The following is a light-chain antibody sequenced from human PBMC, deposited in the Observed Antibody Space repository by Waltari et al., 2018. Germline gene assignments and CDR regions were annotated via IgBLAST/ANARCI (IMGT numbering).Light chain of an antibody. CDR1: QSVSSY. Sequence: TQSPSSLSASVGDRITPTCRTSQSVSSYLNWYQQKPGEAPKLLIYAASTLHRGVPSRFSGSGSGTDYTLTITSLQPEDFATYFCQQSYNTPRTFGLGTKLQIK. V-gene: IGKV1-39*01. CDR3: QQSYNTPRT. CDR2: AAS. J-gene: IGKJ2*01.